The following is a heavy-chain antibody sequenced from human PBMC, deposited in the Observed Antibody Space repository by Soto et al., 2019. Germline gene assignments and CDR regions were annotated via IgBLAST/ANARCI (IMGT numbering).Heavy chain of an antibody. CDR1: GFTFSNAW. CDR3: TTREWFHRGMDV. J-gene: IGHJ6*02. CDR2: IKSKTDGGST. Sequence: EVQLVESGGGLVKPGGSLRLSCAASGFTFSNAWMNWVRQAPGKGLEWVGRIKSKTDGGSTDYAAPVNGRFTISRDDSKNTLYLQMNSLKTEETAVYYCTTREWFHRGMDVWGQGTTATVSS. V-gene: IGHV3-15*07. D-gene: IGHD3-3*01.